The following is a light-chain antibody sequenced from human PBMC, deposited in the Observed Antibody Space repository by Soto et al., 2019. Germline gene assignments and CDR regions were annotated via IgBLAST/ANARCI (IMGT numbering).Light chain of an antibody. J-gene: IGKJ1*01. CDR2: GAS. Sequence: EIVMTQSPATLSVSPGERATLSCRASQSVDSKLAWYQQKPGQGPRLLIYGASSRATGIPARFSGSGSGTELTLTIRSLQSEDFAVSSCQHYSTWLWTFGQGTKVEIK. CDR3: QHYSTWLWT. CDR1: QSVDSK. V-gene: IGKV3-15*01.